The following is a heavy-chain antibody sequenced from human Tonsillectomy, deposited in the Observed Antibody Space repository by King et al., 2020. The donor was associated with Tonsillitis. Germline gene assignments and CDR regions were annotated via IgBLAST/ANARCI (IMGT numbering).Heavy chain of an antibody. CDR1: GFTFSSYS. CDR2: ISSSSSYI. V-gene: IGHV3-21*01. CDR3: AREMGELLIDY. D-gene: IGHD3-10*01. J-gene: IGHJ4*02. Sequence: VQLVEPGGGLVKPGGSLRLSCAASGFTFSSYSMNWVRQAPGKGLEWVSFISSSSSYIYYADSVKGRFTISRDNAKNSVYLQMNSLRAEDTAVYYCAREMGELLIDYWGQGTLVTVSS.